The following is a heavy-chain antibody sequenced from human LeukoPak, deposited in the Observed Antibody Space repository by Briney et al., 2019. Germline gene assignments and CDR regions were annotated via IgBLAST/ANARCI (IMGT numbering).Heavy chain of an antibody. CDR3: ARQKGSAHMTTVTTGAFDI. CDR2: IYPGDSDT. CDR1: GYSFTSCW. V-gene: IGHV5-51*01. Sequence: PGESLKISCKGSGYSFTSCWIGWVRQMPGKGLEWMGIIYPGDSDTRYSPSFQGQVTISADKSISTAYLQWSSLKASDTAMYYCARQKGSAHMTTVTTGAFDIWGQGTMVTVSS. D-gene: IGHD4-17*01. J-gene: IGHJ3*02.